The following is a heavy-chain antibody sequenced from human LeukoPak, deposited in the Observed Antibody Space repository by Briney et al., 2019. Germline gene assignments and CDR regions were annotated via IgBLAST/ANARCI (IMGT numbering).Heavy chain of an antibody. V-gene: IGHV3-21*01. D-gene: IGHD3-10*01. CDR2: ISSSSSYI. CDR3: ARDGDTVLTRGYYYYLDV. J-gene: IGHJ6*03. Sequence: GGSLRLSCAASGFTFSSYTMNWVRQAPGKGLEWVSSISSSSSYIYYVDSVKGRFTISRDNAKKSLYLQMNSLRAEDTALYYCARDGDTVLTRGYYYYLDVWGKGTTVTVSS. CDR1: GFTFSSYT.